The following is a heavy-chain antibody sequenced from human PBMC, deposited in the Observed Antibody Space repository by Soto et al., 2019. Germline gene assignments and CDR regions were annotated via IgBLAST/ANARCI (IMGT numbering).Heavy chain of an antibody. J-gene: IGHJ4*01. CDR3: ARVHPATGSMHFDH. D-gene: IGHD3-9*01. CDR2: ISATSTYI. Sequence: GSLRLSCAGSSFNFTSYSLNWVRQAPGKGLGWVSSISATSTYIFYADSVKGRFTISRDNAQNSVSLQMNSLRAEDTALYYCARVHPATGSMHFDHWGQGTLVTVSS. V-gene: IGHV3-21*01. CDR1: SFNFTSYS.